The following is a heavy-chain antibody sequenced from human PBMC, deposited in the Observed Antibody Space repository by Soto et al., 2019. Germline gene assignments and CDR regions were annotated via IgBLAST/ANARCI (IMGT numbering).Heavy chain of an antibody. Sequence: PGGSLRLSCAASGFTFSSYAVSWVRQAPGKGLEWVSAISGSGGSTYYADSVKGRFTISRDNSKNTLYLQMNSLRAEDTAVYYCAKVGQGSSWYPAYNWFDPWGQGTLVTVSS. CDR1: GFTFSSYA. D-gene: IGHD6-13*01. J-gene: IGHJ5*02. CDR3: AKVGQGSSWYPAYNWFDP. V-gene: IGHV3-23*01. CDR2: ISGSGGST.